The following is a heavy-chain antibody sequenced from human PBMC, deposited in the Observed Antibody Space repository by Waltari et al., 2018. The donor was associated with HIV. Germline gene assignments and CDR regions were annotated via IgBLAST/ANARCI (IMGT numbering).Heavy chain of an antibody. J-gene: IGHJ3*02. D-gene: IGHD3-22*01. CDR2: IYYNENT. V-gene: IGHV4-30-4*08. CDR1: GGSFSSSDYY. CDR3: ARSRHDYYDSSGYYRGAFDI. Sequence: QVQLQESGPGLVKPSQTLSLTCTVSGGSFSSSDYYWTWLRQPPGKGLEWIGYIYYNENTYYNPSLKSRLTISLDRSKSQFSLKLSSVTAADTAVYYCARSRHDYYDSSGYYRGAFDIWGQGTMVPVSS.